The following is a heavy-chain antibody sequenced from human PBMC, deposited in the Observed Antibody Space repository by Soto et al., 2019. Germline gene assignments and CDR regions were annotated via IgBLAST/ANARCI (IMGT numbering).Heavy chain of an antibody. J-gene: IGHJ5*02. CDR3: ARVSQQQLVLWLDP. V-gene: IGHV4-31*03. CDR1: GGSISSGGYY. CDR2: IYYRGST. Sequence: PSETLSLTCTVSGGSISSGGYYWSWIRQHPGKGLEWIGYIYYRGSTYYNPSLKSRVTISVDTSKNQFSLKLSSVTAADTAVYYCARVSQQQLVLWLDPWGQGTLVTVSS. D-gene: IGHD6-13*01.